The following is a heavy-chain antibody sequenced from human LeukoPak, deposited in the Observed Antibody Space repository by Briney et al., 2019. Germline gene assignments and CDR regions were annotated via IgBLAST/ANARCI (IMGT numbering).Heavy chain of an antibody. CDR2: IYTSGST. Sequence: SETLSLTCTVSGGSISSYYWSWIRQPPGKGLEWIGYIYTSGSTNYNPSLKSRVTISVDTSKNQFSLKLSSVTAADTAVYYCARGLRGYSYGYGYYYYMDVWGKGTTVTVSS. V-gene: IGHV4-4*09. J-gene: IGHJ6*03. CDR3: ARGLRGYSYGYGYYYYMDV. D-gene: IGHD5-18*01. CDR1: GGSISSYY.